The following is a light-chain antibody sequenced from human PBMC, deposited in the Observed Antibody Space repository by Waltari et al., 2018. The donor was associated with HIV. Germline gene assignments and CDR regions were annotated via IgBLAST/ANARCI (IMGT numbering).Light chain of an antibody. J-gene: IGKJ4*01. CDR1: QSLLHSDGKTY. Sequence: IVLTQSTLSLPVTPGQPASISCKSSQSLLHSDGKTYLYWYLQRPGQPPQLLINEVSNRFSRVPDRFSGGGSGTEFSLNISRVEAEDVGTYYCMQSIQLPLTFGGGTKVEIK. CDR3: MQSIQLPLT. V-gene: IGKV2D-29*01. CDR2: EVS.